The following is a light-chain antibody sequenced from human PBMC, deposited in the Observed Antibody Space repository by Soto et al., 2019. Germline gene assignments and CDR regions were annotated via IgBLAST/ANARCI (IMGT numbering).Light chain of an antibody. CDR2: GVF. CDR3: QQRNVWPPVT. Sequence: EIVLIQSPATLALSPGERATLSCRASPSVTNFLAWYQQKPGQAPRLLIYGVFNRATGIPARFSGSGSGTDFTLTISSLEPEDSAVYYCQQRNVWPPVTFGQGTRLEIK. CDR1: PSVTNF. V-gene: IGKV3-11*01. J-gene: IGKJ5*01.